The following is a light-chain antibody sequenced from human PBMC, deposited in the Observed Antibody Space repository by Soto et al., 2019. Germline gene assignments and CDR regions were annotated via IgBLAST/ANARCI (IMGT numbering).Light chain of an antibody. J-gene: IGLJ3*02. CDR1: SSDVGGYNY. CDR3: CSYAGSYSGV. Sequence: SALTQPRSVSGSPGQSVTISCTGTSSDVGGYNYVSWYQQHPGKAPKLMIYDVSKRPSGVPDRFSGSKSGNTASLTISGLQAEDEADYYCCSYAGSYSGVFGGGTKLTGL. CDR2: DVS. V-gene: IGLV2-11*01.